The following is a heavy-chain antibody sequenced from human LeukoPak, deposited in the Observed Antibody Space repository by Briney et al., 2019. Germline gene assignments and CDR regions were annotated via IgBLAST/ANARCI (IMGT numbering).Heavy chain of an antibody. Sequence: QPGRSLRLSCAASGFTFSSYGMHWVRQAPGKGLEWVAVIWYDGSNKYYADSVKGRFTISRDNSKNTLYLQMNSLRAEDTAVYYCAKASLYYYYYMDVWGKGTTVIVSS. J-gene: IGHJ6*03. V-gene: IGHV3-33*06. CDR3: AKASLYYYYYMDV. CDR2: IWYDGSNK. CDR1: GFTFSSYG.